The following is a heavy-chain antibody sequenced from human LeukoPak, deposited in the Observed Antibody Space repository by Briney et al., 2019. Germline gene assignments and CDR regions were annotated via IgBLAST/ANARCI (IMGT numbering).Heavy chain of an antibody. CDR3: ARVPFSAASGY. J-gene: IGHJ4*02. D-gene: IGHD2-2*01. Sequence: GGSLRLSCAASGFTFGSYSMNWVRQAPGKGLEWVSSISSSSSYIYYADSVKGRFTISRDNAKNSLYLQMNSLRAEDTAVYYCARVPFSAASGYWGQGTLVTVSS. CDR1: GFTFGSYS. V-gene: IGHV3-21*01. CDR2: ISSSSSYI.